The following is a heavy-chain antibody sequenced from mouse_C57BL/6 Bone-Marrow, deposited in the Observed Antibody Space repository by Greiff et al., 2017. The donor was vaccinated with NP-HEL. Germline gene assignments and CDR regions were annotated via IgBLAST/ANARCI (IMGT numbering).Heavy chain of an antibody. CDR3: ARSPNDGYFDY. CDR1: GYTFTSYW. CDR2: INPNNGGT. D-gene: IGHD2-3*01. J-gene: IGHJ2*01. V-gene: IGHV1-55*01. Sequence: QVQLQQPGAELVKPGASVKMSCKASGYTFTSYWITWVKQRPGQGLEWIGDINPNNGGTSYNQKFKGKATLTVDKSSSTAYMELRSLTSEDSAVYYCARSPNDGYFDYWGQGTTLTVSS.